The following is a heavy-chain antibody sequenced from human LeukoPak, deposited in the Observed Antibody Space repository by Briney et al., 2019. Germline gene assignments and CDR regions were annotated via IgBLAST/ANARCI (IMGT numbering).Heavy chain of an antibody. CDR2: IWYDGSEK. Sequence: GGSLRLSCAASGLIFRRNGMHWVRQSPGKGLEWVAVIWYDGSEKYYADSVKGRFTISRDNSKNTLYLQMNSLRAEDTALYYCAKDLTTGTLSFDSWGQGTLVTVSS. D-gene: IGHD1-1*01. V-gene: IGHV3-33*06. CDR3: AKDLTTGTLSFDS. CDR1: GLIFRRNG. J-gene: IGHJ4*02.